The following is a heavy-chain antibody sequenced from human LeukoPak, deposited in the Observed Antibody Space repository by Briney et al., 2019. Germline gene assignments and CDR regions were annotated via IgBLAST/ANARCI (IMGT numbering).Heavy chain of an antibody. J-gene: IGHJ4*02. D-gene: IGHD3-22*01. Sequence: GRSLRLSCAASGFTFSNYAMHWVRQAPGKGLEWVAVIWYDGSNKYYADSVKGRFTISRDNSKNTLYLQMNSLRAEDTAVYYCARDSYYYDSSGYDFDYWGQGTLVTVSS. CDR3: ARDSYYYDSSGYDFDY. CDR1: GFTFSNYA. CDR2: IWYDGSNK. V-gene: IGHV3-33*08.